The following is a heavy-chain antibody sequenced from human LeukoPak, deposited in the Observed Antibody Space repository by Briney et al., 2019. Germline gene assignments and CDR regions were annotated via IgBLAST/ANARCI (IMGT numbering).Heavy chain of an antibody. Sequence: GGSLRLSCAASGFTFSSYSMNWVRQAPGKGLEWVSSISSSSSYIYYADSVKGRFTISRDNAENSLYLQMNSLRAEDTAVYYCARDLVGASSDYWGQGTLVTVSS. CDR2: ISSSSSYI. D-gene: IGHD1-26*01. V-gene: IGHV3-21*01. J-gene: IGHJ4*02. CDR1: GFTFSSYS. CDR3: ARDLVGASSDY.